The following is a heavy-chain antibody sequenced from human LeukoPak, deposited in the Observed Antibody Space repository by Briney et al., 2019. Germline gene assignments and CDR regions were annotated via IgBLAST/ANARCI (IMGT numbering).Heavy chain of an antibody. Sequence: SETLSLTCTVSGGSGDSVSSSTYYWGWIRQPPGKGLEWIGNIYYTGSTYYNPSLKSRVTMSVDTSKNQFSLKVSSVTAADTAVYYCARLSKGRYFDYIFDYWGQGTPVTASS. CDR3: ARLSKGRYFDYIFDY. CDR2: IYYTGST. CDR1: GGSGDSVSSSTYY. V-gene: IGHV4-39*01. J-gene: IGHJ4*02. D-gene: IGHD3-9*01.